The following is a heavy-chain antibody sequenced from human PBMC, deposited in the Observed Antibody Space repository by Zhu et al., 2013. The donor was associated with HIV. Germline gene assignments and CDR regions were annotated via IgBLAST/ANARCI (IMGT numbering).Heavy chain of an antibody. CDR1: GGTFSSYA. V-gene: IGHV1-69*01. CDR3: ASRGGLYDYVWGSFTDY. J-gene: IGHJ4*02. D-gene: IGHD3-16*01. CDR2: IIPIFGTA. Sequence: QVQLVQSGAEVKKPGSSVKVSCKASGGTFSSYAISWVRQAPGQGLEWMGGIIPIFGTANYAQKFQGRVTITADESTSTAYMELSSLRSEDTAVYYCASRGGLYDYVWGSFTDYWGQGTLVTVSS.